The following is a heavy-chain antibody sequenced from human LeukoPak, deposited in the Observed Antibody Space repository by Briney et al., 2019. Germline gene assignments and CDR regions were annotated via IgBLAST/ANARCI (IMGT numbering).Heavy chain of an antibody. J-gene: IGHJ4*02. CDR3: ARDGEYYYGSGSI. V-gene: IGHV4-59*01. CDR1: GDSISGYY. CDR2: IYYIGST. D-gene: IGHD3-10*01. Sequence: SETLSLTCTVSGDSISGYYWSWVRQPPGKGLECIGYIYYIGSTNYNPSLKSRVTISVDTSRNQFSLKLSSVTAADTAVYYCARDGEYYYGSGSIWGQGTLVTVSS.